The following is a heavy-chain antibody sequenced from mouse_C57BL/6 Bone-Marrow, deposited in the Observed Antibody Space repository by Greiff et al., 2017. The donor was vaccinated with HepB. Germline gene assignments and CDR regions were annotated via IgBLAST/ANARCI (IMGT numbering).Heavy chain of an antibody. CDR2: IYPGSGST. V-gene: IGHV1-55*01. CDR3: ARGKRGSSRDY. Sequence: QVQLQQSGAELVKPGASVKMSCKASGYTFTSYWITWVKQRPGQGLEWIGDIYPGSGSTNYNEKFKSKATLTVDTSSSTAYMQLSSLTSEDSAVYYCARGKRGSSRDYWGQGTTLTVSS. CDR1: GYTFTSYW. D-gene: IGHD1-1*01. J-gene: IGHJ2*01.